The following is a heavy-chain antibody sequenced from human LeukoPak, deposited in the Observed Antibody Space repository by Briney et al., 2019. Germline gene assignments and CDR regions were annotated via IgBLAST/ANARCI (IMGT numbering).Heavy chain of an antibody. J-gene: IGHJ4*02. CDR2: IYYSGST. D-gene: IGHD4-17*01. V-gene: IGHV4-39*01. Sequence: SETLSLTCTVSGASISRSDYFWGWIRQPPGKGLEWIGSIYYSGSTYYSPSLKGRVTISVDTSKNQFSLKLNSVTAADTAVYYCARSSEYGDPFNYWGQGALVTVSS. CDR1: GASISRSDYF. CDR3: ARSSEYGDPFNY.